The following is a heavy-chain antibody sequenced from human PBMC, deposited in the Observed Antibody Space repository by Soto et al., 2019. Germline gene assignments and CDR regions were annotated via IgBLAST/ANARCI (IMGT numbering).Heavy chain of an antibody. V-gene: IGHV1-18*01. Sequence: ASVKVSCKASGYTFTSYCISWVRQAPGQGLEWMGWISAYNGNTNYAQKLQGRVTMTTDTSTSTAYMELRSLRSDDTAVYYCARVERYCSSTGHCWFDPWGQGTLVTVSS. CDR3: ARVERYCSSTGHCWFDP. J-gene: IGHJ5*02. CDR2: ISAYNGNT. CDR1: GYTFTSYC. D-gene: IGHD2-2*01.